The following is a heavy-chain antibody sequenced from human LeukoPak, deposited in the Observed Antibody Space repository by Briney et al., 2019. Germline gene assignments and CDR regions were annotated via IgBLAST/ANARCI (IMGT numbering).Heavy chain of an antibody. V-gene: IGHV4-39*07. CDR3: ARRSSTSQSTAFDI. D-gene: IGHD2-2*01. CDR2: IYYSGST. CDR1: GGSISSSSYY. Sequence: SETLSLTCSVSGGSISSSSYYWGWIRRPPGKGLEWIGSIYYSGSTYYNPSLKSRVTISVDTSKNQFSLKLSSVTAADTAVYYCARRSSTSQSTAFDIWGQGTMVTVSS. J-gene: IGHJ3*02.